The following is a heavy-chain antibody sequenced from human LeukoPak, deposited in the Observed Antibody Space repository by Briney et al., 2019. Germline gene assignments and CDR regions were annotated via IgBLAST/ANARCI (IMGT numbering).Heavy chain of an antibody. J-gene: IGHJ4*02. V-gene: IGHV4-59*01. CDR3: ASAQIYYGSGSYAFDY. D-gene: IGHD3-10*01. CDR1: GGSIDTYY. CDR2: IYYSGST. Sequence: PSETLSLTCTVSGGSIDTYYWNWIRQPPGKGLEWIGYIYYSGSTNYNPSLKSRVTISVDTSKNQFSLKLSSVTAADTAVYYCASAQIYYGSGSYAFDYWGQGTLVTVSS.